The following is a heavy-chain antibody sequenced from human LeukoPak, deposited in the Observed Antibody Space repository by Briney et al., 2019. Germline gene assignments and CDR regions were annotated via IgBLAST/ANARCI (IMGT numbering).Heavy chain of an antibody. J-gene: IGHJ4*02. V-gene: IGHV1-69*13. CDR3: ARGGTIEAYDFWSGYSFDY. Sequence: ASVKVSCKASGGTFSSYAISWVRQAPGQGLEWMGGIIPIFGTANYAQKFQGRVTITADESTSTAYMELSSLRSEDTAVYYCARGGTIEAYDFWSGYSFDYWGQGTLVTVSS. CDR2: IIPIFGTA. CDR1: GGTFSSYA. D-gene: IGHD3-3*01.